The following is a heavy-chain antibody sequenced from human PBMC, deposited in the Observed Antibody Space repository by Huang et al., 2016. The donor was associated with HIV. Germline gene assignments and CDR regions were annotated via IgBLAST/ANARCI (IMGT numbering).Heavy chain of an antibody. J-gene: IGHJ1*01. Sequence: QVQLVQSGAEVKKPGASVKVSCKASGYTFTNYAINWVRQAPGKSLEWMGWISGYKGKTNYAQKVQGRVTMTKDTSTSTAYMELRSLISDDTAVYYCARERYYYDRSGYYTPVEYFHHWGQGTLVTVSS. V-gene: IGHV1-18*01. CDR3: ARERYYYDRSGYYTPVEYFHH. CDR1: GYTFTNYA. CDR2: ISGYKGKT. D-gene: IGHD3-22*01.